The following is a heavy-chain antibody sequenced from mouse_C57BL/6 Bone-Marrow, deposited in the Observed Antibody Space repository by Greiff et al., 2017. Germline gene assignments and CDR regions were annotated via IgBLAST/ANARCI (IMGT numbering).Heavy chain of an antibody. CDR3: ARDGFYYEFDY. J-gene: IGHJ2*01. CDR2: IHPNSGST. V-gene: IGHV1-64*01. Sequence: QVQLQQPGAELVKPGASVKLSCKASGYTFTSYWMHWVKQRPGQGLEWIGMIHPNSGSTNYNEKFKSKATLTVDKSSSTAYMQLSSLTSEDSAVYYCARDGFYYEFDYWGQGTTLTVSA. D-gene: IGHD2-4*01. CDR1: GYTFTSYW.